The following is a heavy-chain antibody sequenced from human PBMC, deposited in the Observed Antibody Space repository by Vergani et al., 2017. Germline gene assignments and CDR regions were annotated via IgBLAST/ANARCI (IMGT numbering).Heavy chain of an antibody. CDR1: GFTLSSYR. V-gene: IGHV3-48*01. CDR2: LSTSGNII. CDR3: ARDLSGLPWD. J-gene: IGHJ4*02. Sequence: EVQLVESGGGLVQPGGSLRLSCVVSGFTLSSYRMHGVRQAPGKGLVWIAYLSTSGNIIYYSDSVRGRFTISRDTAKNSVFLHMNSLAAEDTAVYYCARDLSGLPWDWGQGTLVSVSS. D-gene: IGHD3-10*01.